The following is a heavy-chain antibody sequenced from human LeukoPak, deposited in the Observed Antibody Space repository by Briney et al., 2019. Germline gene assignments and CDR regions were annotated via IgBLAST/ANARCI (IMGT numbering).Heavy chain of an antibody. J-gene: IGHJ4*02. V-gene: IGHV3-74*01. D-gene: IGHD5-18*01. CDR2: INDDGGDT. Sequence: PVGSLRLSCAASGFTFSSYRMHWVRQAPGEGLVWVSRINDDGGDTTYADSVKGRFTISRDNAKNTLYLQMNSVRAEDSAVYYCTTDSGYTSPLWGQGTLVTVSS. CDR3: TTDSGYTSPL. CDR1: GFTFSSYR.